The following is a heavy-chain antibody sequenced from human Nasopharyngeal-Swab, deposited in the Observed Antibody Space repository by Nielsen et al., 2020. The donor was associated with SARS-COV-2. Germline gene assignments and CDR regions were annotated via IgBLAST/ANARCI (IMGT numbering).Heavy chain of an antibody. CDR2: IYSGGRT. J-gene: IGHJ6*02. D-gene: IGHD6-19*01. CDR1: GFTVSSNY. V-gene: IGHV3-53*05. CDR3: AREKAVAGIGVYHYYGMDV. Sequence: GESLKISCAASGFTVSSNYMSWVRQAPGKGLEWVSVIYSGGRTYYIDSVKCRFTVSRDNSRNTLYLQMNSLRPEDTAVYYCAREKAVAGIGVYHYYGMDVWGQGTTVTVSS.